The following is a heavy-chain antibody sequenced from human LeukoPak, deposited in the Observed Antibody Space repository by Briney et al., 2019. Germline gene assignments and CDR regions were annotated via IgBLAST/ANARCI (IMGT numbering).Heavy chain of an antibody. J-gene: IGHJ6*02. Sequence: ASVKVSSKASGYTFTSYAMHWVRQAPGQRLEWMGWINAGNGNTKYSQKFQGRVTITRDTSASTAYMELSSLRSEDTAVYYCARDVTGTYYYYYGMDVWGQGTTVTVSS. CDR2: INAGNGNT. CDR3: ARDVTGTYYYYYGMDV. V-gene: IGHV1-3*01. D-gene: IGHD1-1*01. CDR1: GYTFTSYA.